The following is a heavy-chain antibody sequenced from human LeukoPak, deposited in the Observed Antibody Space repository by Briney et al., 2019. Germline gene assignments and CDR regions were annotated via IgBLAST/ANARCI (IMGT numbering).Heavy chain of an antibody. CDR2: MNPNSGNT. D-gene: IGHD3-10*01. Sequence: ASVKVSCKASGYTFTSYDINWVRQATGQGLEWMGWMNPNSGNTGYAQKFQGRVTITRNTSISTAYMELSSLRSEDTAVYYRARDGVLLSFGDTDAFDIWGQGTMVTVSS. CDR3: ARDGVLLSFGDTDAFDI. V-gene: IGHV1-8*03. J-gene: IGHJ3*02. CDR1: GYTFTSYD.